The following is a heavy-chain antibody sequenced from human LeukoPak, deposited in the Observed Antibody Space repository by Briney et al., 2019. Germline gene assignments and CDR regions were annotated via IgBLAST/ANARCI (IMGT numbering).Heavy chain of an antibody. CDR3: AKASSTDCSSTSCYFDY. CDR1: GFTFDDYA. CDR2: ISWNSGSI. J-gene: IGHJ4*02. Sequence: GRSLRLSCAASGFTFDDYAMHWVRQAPGKGLEWVSGISWNSGSIGYADSVKGRFTISRDNAKNSLYLQMNSLRAEDTALYYCAKASSTDCSSTSCYFDYWGQGTLVTVSS. D-gene: IGHD2-2*01. V-gene: IGHV3-9*01.